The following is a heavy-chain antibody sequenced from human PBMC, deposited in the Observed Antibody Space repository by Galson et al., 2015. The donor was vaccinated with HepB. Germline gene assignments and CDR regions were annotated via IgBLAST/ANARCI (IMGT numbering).Heavy chain of an antibody. D-gene: IGHD5-18*01. CDR2: IDWDDNK. CDR3: VRVPDTAMAPDY. CDR1: GFSLSTSGMR. J-gene: IGHJ4*02. V-gene: IGHV2-70*04. Sequence: PALVKPTQTLTLTCTFSGFSLSTSGMRVSWIRQPPGKALEWLARIDWDDNKFYRTSLKTRLTISKDTSKNQVVLTMTNMDPVDTATYYCVRVPDTAMAPDYWGQGTLVTVSS.